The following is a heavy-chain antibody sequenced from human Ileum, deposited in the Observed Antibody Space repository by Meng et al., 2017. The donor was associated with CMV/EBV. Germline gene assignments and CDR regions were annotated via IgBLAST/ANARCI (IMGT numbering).Heavy chain of an antibody. V-gene: IGHV4-34*01. CDR2: INHSGST. D-gene: IGHD6-6*01. Sequence: SETLSLTCAVYGGSFSGYYWSWIRQPPGKGLEWIGEINHSGSTNYNPSLKSRVTISVDTSKNQFSLKLSPVPAADTAVYYCASFPTSSSSYYYYYGMDVWGQGTTVTVSS. J-gene: IGHJ6*02. CDR1: GGSFSGYY. CDR3: ASFPTSSSSYYYYYGMDV.